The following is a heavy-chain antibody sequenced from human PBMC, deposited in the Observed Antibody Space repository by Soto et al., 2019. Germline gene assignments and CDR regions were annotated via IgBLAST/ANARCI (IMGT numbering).Heavy chain of an antibody. CDR1: GYTFTNFG. Sequence: QVQLVQSGAEVKKPGASVKVSCKASGYTFTNFGISWLRQAPGQGLEWMVWISAYNGNTNYAQNFQSRVTMTTDTSTSTAYRELRSLKSDDTAVYYCARGVTTIYYWGQGTLVTVSS. V-gene: IGHV1-18*01. CDR3: ARGVTTIYY. CDR2: ISAYNGNT. J-gene: IGHJ4*02. D-gene: IGHD5-12*01.